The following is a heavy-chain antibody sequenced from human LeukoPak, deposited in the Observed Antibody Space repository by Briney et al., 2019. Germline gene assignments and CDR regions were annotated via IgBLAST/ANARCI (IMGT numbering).Heavy chain of an antibody. D-gene: IGHD4-23*01. J-gene: IGHJ4*02. V-gene: IGHV3-21*01. CDR2: ISSSSSYV. CDR1: GFTFSDFG. CDR3: ARETVGLDY. Sequence: GGSLRLSCAASGFTFSDFGMNWVRQAPGRGLEWVSSISSSSSYVYYAGSVKGRFIISRDNAKNSLYLQINSLRDEDTAVYYCARETVGLDYWGQGTLVTVSS.